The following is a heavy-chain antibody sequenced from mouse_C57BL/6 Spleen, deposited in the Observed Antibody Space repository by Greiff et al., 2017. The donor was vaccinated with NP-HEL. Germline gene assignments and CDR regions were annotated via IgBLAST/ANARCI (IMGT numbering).Heavy chain of an antibody. Sequence: QVHVKQSGAELVRPGASVTLSCKASGYTFTDYEMHWVKQTPVHGLEWIGAIDPETGGTAYNQKFKGKAILTADKSSSTAYMELRSLTSEDSAVYYCTRSYYGSSRHFDYWGQGTTLTVSS. CDR2: IDPETGGT. CDR1: GYTFTDYE. CDR3: TRSYYGSSRHFDY. D-gene: IGHD1-1*01. V-gene: IGHV1-15*01. J-gene: IGHJ2*01.